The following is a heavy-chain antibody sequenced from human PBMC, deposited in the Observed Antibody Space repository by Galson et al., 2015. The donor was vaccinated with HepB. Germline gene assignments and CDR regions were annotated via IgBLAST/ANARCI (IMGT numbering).Heavy chain of an antibody. J-gene: IGHJ4*02. CDR2: ISNDGSNR. V-gene: IGHV3-30*04. CDR3: ASHIY. Sequence: SLRLSCAASRFTFSGYAMHWVRQAPGKGLEWVAVISNDGSNRYYADSVKGRFTISRDNSKNTLYMQMNSLRAEDTAVYYCASHIYWGQGTLVTVSS. CDR1: RFTFSGYA.